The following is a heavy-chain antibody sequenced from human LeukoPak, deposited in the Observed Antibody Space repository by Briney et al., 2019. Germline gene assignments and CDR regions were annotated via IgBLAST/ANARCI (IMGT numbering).Heavy chain of an antibody. Sequence: GGSLRLSCAASGFTFSSYAMRWVRQAQGKGLEWVSAISGSGGSTYYADAVKGRFTISRDNSKNTLYLQMNSLRVEDTAVYYCAKQLGYCSDGSCYFPYWGQGTLVTVSS. J-gene: IGHJ4*02. CDR1: GFTFSSYA. V-gene: IGHV3-23*01. CDR3: AKQLGYCSDGSCYFPY. D-gene: IGHD2-15*01. CDR2: ISGSGGST.